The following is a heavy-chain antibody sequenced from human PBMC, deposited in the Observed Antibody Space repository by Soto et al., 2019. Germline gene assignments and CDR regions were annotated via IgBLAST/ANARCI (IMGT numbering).Heavy chain of an antibody. D-gene: IGHD4-17*01. CDR1: GYTFTSYY. J-gene: IGHJ4*02. V-gene: IGHV1-46*01. CDR2: INPSGGST. CDR3: ARVDYGDYGDY. Sequence: QVQLVQSGAEVKKPGASVKVSCKASGYTFTSYYMHWVRQAPGQELEWMGIINPSGGSTSYAQKFQGRVTMTRDTSTSTVYMELSSLRSEDTAVYYCARVDYGDYGDYWGQGTLVTVSS.